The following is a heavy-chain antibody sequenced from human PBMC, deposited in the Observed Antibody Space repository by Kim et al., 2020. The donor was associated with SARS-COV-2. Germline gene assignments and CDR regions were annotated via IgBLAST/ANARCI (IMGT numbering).Heavy chain of an antibody. Sequence: SVKVSCEASGGTFSSYAISWVRQAPGQGLEWMGGIIPMYNTPTYAEKFQGRISITADESTSTVYMELRSLKSQDTAVYFCARGRPVWNYVFEYWGQGTLVTVSS. V-gene: IGHV1-69*13. CDR2: IIPMYNTP. CDR3: ARGRPVWNYVFEY. D-gene: IGHD1-7*01. CDR1: GGTFSSYA. J-gene: IGHJ4*02.